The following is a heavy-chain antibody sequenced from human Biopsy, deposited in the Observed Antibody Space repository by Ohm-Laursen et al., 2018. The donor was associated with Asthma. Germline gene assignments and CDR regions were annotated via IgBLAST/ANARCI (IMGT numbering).Heavy chain of an antibody. V-gene: IGHV4-39*01. CDR3: VRLGGLGLSLRYFPD. CDR1: GFSMNTNSYF. Sequence: SETLSLTCTISGFSMNTNSYFWGWIRQPPGKGLEWIGGVFYTGITYYNPSLESRVTMSVDTSKSQFFLEVNSVTAPDTAVYYCVRLGGLGLSLRYFPDWGQGTLVTVSS. CDR2: VFYTGIT. D-gene: IGHD3-16*01. J-gene: IGHJ1*01.